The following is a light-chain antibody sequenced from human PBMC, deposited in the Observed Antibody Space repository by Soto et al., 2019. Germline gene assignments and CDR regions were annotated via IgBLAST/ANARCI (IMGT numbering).Light chain of an antibody. J-gene: IGKJ5*01. CDR2: GAV. Sequence: EIVMTQSPATLSVSPGDRATLSCRASQSVTSNLAWYQQKPGQAPRLLIYGAVTRATSVPARFSGSESGTEFTLTISSLQSEDFAVYYCQQYNNWPPITFGQGTRLENK. V-gene: IGKV3-15*01. CDR1: QSVTSN. CDR3: QQYNNWPPIT.